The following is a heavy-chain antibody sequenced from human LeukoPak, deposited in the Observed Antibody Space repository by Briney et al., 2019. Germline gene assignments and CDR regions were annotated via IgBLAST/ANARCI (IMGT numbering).Heavy chain of an antibody. CDR1: EYTFTDYA. Sequence: ASVKVSCKASEYTFTDYAINWVRQAPGQRLEWMGWNNAGNGNTRYSQRFQGRVTITRDTSASTAYMELSSLTSEDTAVYYCARGRWSATTASYYLDFWGQGTLVTVSS. J-gene: IGHJ4*02. D-gene: IGHD5-24*01. CDR2: NNAGNGNT. CDR3: ARGRWSATTASYYLDF. V-gene: IGHV1-3*01.